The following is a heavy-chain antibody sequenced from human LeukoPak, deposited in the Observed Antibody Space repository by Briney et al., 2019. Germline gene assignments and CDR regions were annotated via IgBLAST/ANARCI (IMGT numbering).Heavy chain of an antibody. CDR1: GFTFSSYW. CDR2: IKQDGSEK. Sequence: PGGSLRLSCAASGFTFSSYWMSWVRQAPGKGLEWVANIKQDGSEKYYVDSVKGRFAISRDNVKKSLYLQMNSLRAEDTAVYYCARDRRDGYNRFDYWGQGTLVTVSS. V-gene: IGHV3-7*01. J-gene: IGHJ4*02. D-gene: IGHD5-24*01. CDR3: ARDRRDGYNRFDY.